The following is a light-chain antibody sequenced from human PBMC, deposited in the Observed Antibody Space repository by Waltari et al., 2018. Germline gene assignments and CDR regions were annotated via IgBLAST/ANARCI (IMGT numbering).Light chain of an antibody. CDR1: QDITSF. V-gene: IGKV1-9*01. Sequence: DIQLTQSLSFLSASVGDRVTITCRASQDITSFLAWYQQKPGKAPKLLIFAASTLQGGVPSRFSGSGSGTEFTLTISSLLPEDFATYYCQQLKNSPLTFGGGTKVEIK. CDR3: QQLKNSPLT. J-gene: IGKJ4*01. CDR2: AAS.